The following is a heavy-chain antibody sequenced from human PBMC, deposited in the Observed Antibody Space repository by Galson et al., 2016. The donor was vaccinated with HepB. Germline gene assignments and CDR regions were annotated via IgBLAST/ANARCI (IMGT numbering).Heavy chain of an antibody. CDR2: ISGSGAIT. J-gene: IGHJ4*02. V-gene: IGHV3-23*01. CDR1: GVTFSSYG. D-gene: IGHD1-26*01. Sequence: SLRLSCAASGVTFSSYGMSWVRQAPGKGLEWVSSISGSGAITSYADSARGRFTISRDNSKNTLVLQMDSLRAEDTALYYCSKDLSLASRSYQRFDNWGLRTLVTVSS. CDR3: SKDLSLASRSYQRFDN.